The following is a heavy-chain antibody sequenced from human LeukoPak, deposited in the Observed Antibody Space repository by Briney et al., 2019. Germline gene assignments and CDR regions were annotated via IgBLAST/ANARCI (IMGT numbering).Heavy chain of an antibody. V-gene: IGHV3-23*01. CDR1: GFTFSSYA. D-gene: IGHD4-17*01. CDR2: ISGSGGST. J-gene: IGHJ2*01. Sequence: SGGSLRLSCAASGFTFSSYAMSWVRQAPGKGLEWVSAISGSGGSTYYADSVKGRFTISKDNSKNTLYLQVNSLRAEDTAVYYCAKGTDYGDYDRYWYFDLWGRGTLVTVSS. CDR3: AKGTDYGDYDRYWYFDL.